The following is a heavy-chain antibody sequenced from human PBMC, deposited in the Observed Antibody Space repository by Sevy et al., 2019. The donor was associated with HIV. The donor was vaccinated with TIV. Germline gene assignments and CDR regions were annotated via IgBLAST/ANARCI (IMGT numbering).Heavy chain of an antibody. CDR2: MNPNSGNT. V-gene: IGHV1-8*01. CDR1: GYTFTSYD. CDR3: ARSIVVVIKGRYYYGMDV. J-gene: IGHJ6*02. D-gene: IGHD3-22*01. Sequence: ASVKVSCKASGYTFTSYDINWVRQATGQGLEWMGWMNPNSGNTGYAQKFQGRVTMTRNTSISTAYMELSSRRSEDTAVYYCARSIVVVIKGRYYYGMDVWGQGTTVTVSS.